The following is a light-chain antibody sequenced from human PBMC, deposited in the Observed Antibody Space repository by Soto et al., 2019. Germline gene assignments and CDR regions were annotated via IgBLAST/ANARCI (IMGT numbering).Light chain of an antibody. Sequence: DIQMTQSPSSLSASVGDRVTITCQASDDISNYLNWYQQKPGKAPKVLIYDASHLESGVPSRFSGGGSGTEFTLTISSPQAEDIATYYCQQYANLPLTFGPGTKVDIK. J-gene: IGKJ3*01. V-gene: IGKV1-33*01. CDR1: DDISNY. CDR2: DAS. CDR3: QQYANLPLT.